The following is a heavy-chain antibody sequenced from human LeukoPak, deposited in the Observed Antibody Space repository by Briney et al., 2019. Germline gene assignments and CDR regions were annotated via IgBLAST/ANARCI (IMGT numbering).Heavy chain of an antibody. CDR3: ASSSGWYGWFDP. D-gene: IGHD6-19*01. CDR1: GYTFTGYY. J-gene: IGHJ5*02. V-gene: IGHV1-2*02. Sequence: ASVKVSCTASGYTFTGYYMHWVRQAPGQGLEWMGRINPNSGGTNYAQKFQGRVTMTRDTSISTAYMELSRLRSDDTAVYYCASSSGWYGWFDPWGQGTLVTVSS. CDR2: INPNSGGT.